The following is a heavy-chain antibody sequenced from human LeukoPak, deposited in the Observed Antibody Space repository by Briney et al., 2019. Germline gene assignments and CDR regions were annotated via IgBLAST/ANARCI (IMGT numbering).Heavy chain of an antibody. CDR3: ARSNSGYDSRGTFDY. CDR1: GGSISSGGYS. Sequence: ASETLSLTCAVSGGSISSGGYSWSWIRQPPGKGLEWIGYIYHSGSTYYNPSLKSRVTISVDRSKNQFSLKLSSVTAADTAVYYCARSNSGYDSRGTFDYWGQGTLVTVSS. D-gene: IGHD5-12*01. J-gene: IGHJ4*02. CDR2: IYHSGST. V-gene: IGHV4-30-2*01.